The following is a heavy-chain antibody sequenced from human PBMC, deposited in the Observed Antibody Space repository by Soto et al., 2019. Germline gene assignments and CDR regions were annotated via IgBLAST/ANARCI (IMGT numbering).Heavy chain of an antibody. CDR3: ARGVRIAVAGFFDY. D-gene: IGHD6-19*01. V-gene: IGHV3-30-3*01. Sequence: PGGSLRLSCAASGFTFSSYAMHWVRQAPGKGLEWVAVISYDGSNKYYADSVKGRFTISRDNSKNTLYLQMNSLRAEDTAVYYCARGVRIAVAGFFDYWGQGTLVTVSS. J-gene: IGHJ4*02. CDR1: GFTFSSYA. CDR2: ISYDGSNK.